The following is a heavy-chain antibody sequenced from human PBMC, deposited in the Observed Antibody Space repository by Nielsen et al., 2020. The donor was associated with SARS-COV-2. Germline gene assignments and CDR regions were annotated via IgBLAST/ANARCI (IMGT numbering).Heavy chain of an antibody. D-gene: IGHD3-3*01. V-gene: IGHV4-59*05. CDR3: ARGRDYDFWSGYYRAQYYFDY. CDR2: IYYSGST. J-gene: IGHJ4*02. Sequence: SETLSLTCIVSGGSISSYYWSWIRQPPGKGLEWIGSIYYSGSTYYNPSLKSRVTISVDTSKNQFSLKLSSVTAADTAVYYCARGRDYDFWSGYYRAQYYFDYWGQGTLVTVSS. CDR1: GGSISSYY.